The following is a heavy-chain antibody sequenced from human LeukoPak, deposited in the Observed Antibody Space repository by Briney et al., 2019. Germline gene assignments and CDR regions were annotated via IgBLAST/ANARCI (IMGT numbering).Heavy chain of an antibody. Sequence: SVKVSCKASGGTFSSYAISWVRQAPGQGLEWMGRIIPILGIANYAQKFQGRVTITTDKSTSTAYMELNSLRSEDTAVYYCARSGTLTGMEDWFDPWGQGTLVTVSS. J-gene: IGHJ5*02. V-gene: IGHV1-69*04. CDR2: IIPILGIA. CDR3: ARSGTLTGMEDWFDP. D-gene: IGHD1-20*01. CDR1: GGTFSSYA.